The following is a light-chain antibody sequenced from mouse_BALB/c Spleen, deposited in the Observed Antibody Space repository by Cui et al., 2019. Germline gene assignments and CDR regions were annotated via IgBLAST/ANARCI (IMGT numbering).Light chain of an antibody. Sequence: QIVLTHSPAILSASPGEKVTMTCSASSSVSYMHWYQQKPGSSPRLWIYLTFNLASGVPARFSGSGSGTSYSLSISSMEAEDAATYYCQQWSSKPPTWTFGGGTKLEIK. CDR2: LTF. CDR1: SSVSY. CDR3: QQWSSKPPTWT. J-gene: IGKJ1*01. V-gene: IGKV4-71*01.